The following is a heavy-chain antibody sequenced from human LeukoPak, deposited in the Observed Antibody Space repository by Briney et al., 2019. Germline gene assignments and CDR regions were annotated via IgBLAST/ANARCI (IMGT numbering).Heavy chain of an antibody. CDR3: ARPSLHTAGIAAAGGFFY. CDR1: GFTFSSYA. J-gene: IGHJ4*02. CDR2: ISYEGSNK. Sequence: GGSLRLSWAAAGFTFSSYAMHWVRQAPGKGLEWVAVISYEGSNKYYADSVKGRFTISRDNSKNTLYLQMNSLRAEDTAVYYCARPSLHTAGIAAAGGFFYWGQGTLVTVSS. D-gene: IGHD6-13*01. V-gene: IGHV3-30*01.